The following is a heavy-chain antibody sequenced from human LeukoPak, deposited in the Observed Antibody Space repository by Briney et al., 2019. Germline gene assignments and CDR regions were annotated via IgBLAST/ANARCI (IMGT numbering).Heavy chain of an antibody. CDR2: IDYSGGT. D-gene: IGHD6-13*01. V-gene: IGHV4-59*08. J-gene: IGHJ5*02. CDR3: ARGSAAKFDP. CDR1: GGSIRSFS. Sequence: SETLSLTCTVSGGSIRSFSWSWIRQPPGKGLEWIGYIDYSGGTNYNPSLKSRVTISVDTSKNRFSLKLSSVTAADTAVYYCARGSAAKFDPWGQGTLVTVSS.